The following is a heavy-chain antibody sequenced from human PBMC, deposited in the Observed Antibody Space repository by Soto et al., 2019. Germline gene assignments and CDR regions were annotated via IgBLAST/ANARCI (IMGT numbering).Heavy chain of an antibody. Sequence: KSSGTLSLTCAVSGGSISSGGYYWSWIRQHPGKGLEWIGYIYYSGSTYYNPSLKSRVTISVDTSKNQFSLKLSSVTAADTAVYYCARAPSANAPVFDYWGQGTLVTVSS. V-gene: IGHV4-31*11. CDR2: IYYSGST. CDR3: ARAPSANAPVFDY. D-gene: IGHD2-8*01. J-gene: IGHJ4*02. CDR1: GGSISSGGYY.